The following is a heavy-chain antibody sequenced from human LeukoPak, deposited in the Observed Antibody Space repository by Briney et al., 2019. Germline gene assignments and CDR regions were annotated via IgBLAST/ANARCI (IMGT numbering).Heavy chain of an antibody. Sequence: GASVKVSCKASGYTFTGYYMHGLRQAPGQGLEWMGWIHPNSGGTNYAQKFRGRVTRTRDTSISTAYMELRSLRSDDTAVYYCARTDYYYYMDVWGKGTTVTVSS. V-gene: IGHV1-2*02. J-gene: IGHJ6*03. CDR1: GYTFTGYY. CDR2: IHPNSGGT. CDR3: ARTDYYYYMDV.